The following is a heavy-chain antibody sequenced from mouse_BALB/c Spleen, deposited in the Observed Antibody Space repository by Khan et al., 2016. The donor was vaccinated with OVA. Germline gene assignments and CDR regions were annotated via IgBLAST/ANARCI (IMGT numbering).Heavy chain of an antibody. CDR2: MWIGGST. V-gene: IGHV2-6-4*01. CDR1: GFSLSRYS. CDR3: ARNRDGGSYWYFDV. J-gene: IGHJ1*01. Sequence: QVQLKQSGPGLVAPSQSLSITCTVSGFSLSRYSINWVRQPPGKGLEWLGIMWIGGSTDYNSALKSRLSISKDNSKSQVFLKMNSPQTDDTAMYYWARNRDGGSYWYFDVWGAGTTVTVSS. D-gene: IGHD3-3*01.